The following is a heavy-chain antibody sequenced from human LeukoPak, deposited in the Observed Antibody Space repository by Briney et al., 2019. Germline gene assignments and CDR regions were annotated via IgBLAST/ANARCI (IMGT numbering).Heavy chain of an antibody. CDR3: ARVSGLAAAGTEFDY. CDR1: GGSISSSNW. Sequence: PSGTLPLTCAVSGGSISSSNWWSWVRQPPGKGLEWIGEIYHSGSTNYNPSLKSRVTISVDKSKNQFSLKLSSVTAADTAVYYCARVSGLAAAGTEFDYWGQGTLVTVSS. J-gene: IGHJ4*02. CDR2: IYHSGST. V-gene: IGHV4-4*02. D-gene: IGHD6-13*01.